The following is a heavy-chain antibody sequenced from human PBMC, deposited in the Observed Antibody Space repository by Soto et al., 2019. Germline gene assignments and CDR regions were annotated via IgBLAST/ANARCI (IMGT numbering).Heavy chain of an antibody. CDR1: GFTFSTYW. Sequence: SLRLSCSASGFTFSTYWMSWVRQAPGKGLEWVANIKQDGTISSYADSVKGRFTISRDNARNTLSLQMNSLRADDTAVYYCARLSGDHSAFFSYGMDAWGQGTTVTVSS. V-gene: IGHV3-7*01. J-gene: IGHJ6*02. CDR3: ARLSGDHSAFFSYGMDA. CDR2: IKQDGTIS. D-gene: IGHD2-21*01.